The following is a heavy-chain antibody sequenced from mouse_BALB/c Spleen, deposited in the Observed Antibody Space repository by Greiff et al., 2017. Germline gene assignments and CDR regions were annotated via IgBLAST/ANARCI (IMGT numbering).Heavy chain of an antibody. CDR2: ILPGSGST. J-gene: IGHJ3*01. Sequence: VKLQESGAELMKPGASVKISCKATGYTFSSYWIEWVKQRPGHGLEWIGEILPGSGSTNYNEKFKGKATFTADTSSNTAYMQLSSLTSEDSAVYYCAREGNYVAWFAYWGQGTLVTVSA. CDR3: AREGNYVAWFAY. CDR1: GYTFSSYW. V-gene: IGHV1-9*01. D-gene: IGHD2-1*01.